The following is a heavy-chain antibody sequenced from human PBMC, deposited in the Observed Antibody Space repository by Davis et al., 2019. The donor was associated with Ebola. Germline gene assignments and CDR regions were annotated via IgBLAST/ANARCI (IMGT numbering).Heavy chain of an antibody. Sequence: GESLKISCTASTFTLSTYWMHWVRQAPGKGLEWVTNMKPDGSDKNYIDSVKGRFTISRDNAEYSLYLQMNSLRVEDTAVSYCSIGDSRWSNWYFDLWGRGTLVTVSS. V-gene: IGHV3-7*03. CDR2: MKPDGSDK. CDR3: SIGDSRWSNWYFDL. CDR1: TFTLSTYW. J-gene: IGHJ2*01. D-gene: IGHD2-15*01.